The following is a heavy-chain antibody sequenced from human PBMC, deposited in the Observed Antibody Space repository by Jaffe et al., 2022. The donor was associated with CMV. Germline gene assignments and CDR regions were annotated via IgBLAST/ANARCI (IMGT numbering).Heavy chain of an antibody. CDR3: ARAFFRVVVPAAIGY. Sequence: QVQLVQSGAEVKKPGASVKVSCKASGYTFTGYYMHWVRQAPGQGLEWMGWINPNSGGTNYAQKFQGRVTMTRDTSISTAYMELSRLRSDDTAVYYCARAFFRVVVPAAIGYWGQGTLVTVSS. D-gene: IGHD2-2*02. V-gene: IGHV1-2*02. CDR2: INPNSGGT. J-gene: IGHJ4*02. CDR1: GYTFTGYY.